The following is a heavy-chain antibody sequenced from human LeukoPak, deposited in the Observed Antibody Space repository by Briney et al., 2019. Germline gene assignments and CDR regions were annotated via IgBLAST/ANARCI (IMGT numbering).Heavy chain of an antibody. D-gene: IGHD4/OR15-4a*01. CDR1: GFTFRTYS. J-gene: IGHJ4*02. CDR2: IKQDGNEK. CDR3: ARDTLGEGEDANYAVYYFDY. V-gene: IGHV3-7*01. Sequence: GGSLRLSCAASGFTFRTYSMSWVRQAPGKGLEWVANIKQDGNEKYYVDSVKGRFTISRDNAKNSLDLQMNSLRAEDTAVYYCARDTLGEGEDANYAVYYFDYWGQGTPVTVSS.